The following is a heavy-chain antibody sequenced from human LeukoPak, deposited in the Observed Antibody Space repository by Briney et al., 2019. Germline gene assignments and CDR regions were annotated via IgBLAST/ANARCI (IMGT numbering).Heavy chain of an antibody. CDR3: ARKGNASDF. D-gene: IGHD3-10*01. CDR1: GFTFSSYW. Sequence: GGSLRLSCAASGFTFSSYWMTWVRQAPGKGLEWVANIKLDVSETYYVDSVRGRFTISRDNTKNSLYLQMDSLRAEDTAVYYCARKGNASDFWGQGTMVTVSS. J-gene: IGHJ3*01. CDR2: IKLDVSET. V-gene: IGHV3-7*01.